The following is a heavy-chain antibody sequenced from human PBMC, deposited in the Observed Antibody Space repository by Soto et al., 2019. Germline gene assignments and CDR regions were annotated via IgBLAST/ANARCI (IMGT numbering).Heavy chain of an antibody. CDR3: ARDGYYYDSSGYYYYFDY. V-gene: IGHV1-69*12. Sequence: QVQLVQSGAEVKKPGSSVKVSCKAYGGTFSSYAISWVRQAPGQGLEWMGGIIPIFGTANYAQKFQGRVTITADESTSTAYMELSSLRSEDTAVYYCARDGYYYDSSGYYYYFDYWGQGTLVTVSS. D-gene: IGHD3-22*01. J-gene: IGHJ4*02. CDR1: GGTFSSYA. CDR2: IIPIFGTA.